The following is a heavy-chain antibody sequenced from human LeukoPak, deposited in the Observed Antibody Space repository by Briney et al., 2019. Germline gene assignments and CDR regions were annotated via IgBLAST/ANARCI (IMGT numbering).Heavy chain of an antibody. CDR2: IYYSGST. CDR3: ASSTVVTSYYYYGMDV. V-gene: IGHV4-59*01. CDR1: GGSISSYY. Sequence: SETLSLTCTVSGGSISSYYWTWIRQPPGKGLEWIGHIYYSGSTNYSPSLKSRVTISVDTSRNQFSLKLSSVTAADTAVYYCASSTVVTSYYYYGMDVWGQGTTVTVSS. J-gene: IGHJ6*02. D-gene: IGHD4-23*01.